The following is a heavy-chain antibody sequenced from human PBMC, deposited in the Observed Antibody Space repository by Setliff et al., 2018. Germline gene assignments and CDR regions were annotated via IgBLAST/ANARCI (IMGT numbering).Heavy chain of an antibody. J-gene: IGHJ4*02. CDR2: INPGGGSA. CDR3: ARAGVAAADRKGLLEY. CDR1: GYTLSRHY. V-gene: IGHV1-46*01. Sequence: ASVKVSCKATGYTLSRHYMHWARQAPGQGLEWMGIINPGGGSASIVQKFQGRVTMTSDTSTSTVYMEFTGLTSEDTAVYSCARAGVAAADRKGLLEYWGQGTLVTVSS. D-gene: IGHD6-13*01.